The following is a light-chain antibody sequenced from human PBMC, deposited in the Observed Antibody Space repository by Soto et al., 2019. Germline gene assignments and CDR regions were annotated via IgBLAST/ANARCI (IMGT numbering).Light chain of an antibody. CDR2: DAS. Sequence: AIQLTQSPSSLSASVGDRVTITCRACQGISSTLAWYQQKPGKAPKVLIYDASSLESGVPSRFSGSGSGTDFTLTISSLQPEDFAIYYCQQFNDYPRTFGQGTRLDIK. CDR3: QQFNDYPRT. J-gene: IGKJ5*01. CDR1: QGISST. V-gene: IGKV1D-13*01.